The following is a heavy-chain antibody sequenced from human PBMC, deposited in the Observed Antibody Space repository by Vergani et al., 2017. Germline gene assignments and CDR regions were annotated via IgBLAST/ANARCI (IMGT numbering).Heavy chain of an antibody. D-gene: IGHD3-3*01. J-gene: IGHJ6*03. V-gene: IGHV4-34*01. CDR1: GGSFSGYY. CDR2: IKHSGST. CDR3: TRVRITIFGVVPHGRPGRHYMDV. Sequence: QVQLQQWGAGLLKPSETLSLTCAVYGGSFSGYYWSWIRQPPGKGLEWIGEIKHSGSTNYNPSLKSRVTISVDTSKNQFSLKLSSVTGADTAVYYCTRVRITIFGVVPHGRPGRHYMDVWGKGTTVTVSS.